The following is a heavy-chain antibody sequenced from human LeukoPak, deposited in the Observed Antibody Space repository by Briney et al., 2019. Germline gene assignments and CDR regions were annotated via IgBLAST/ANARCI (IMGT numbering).Heavy chain of an antibody. CDR3: ARLGVKQLAYYYYYYGMDV. V-gene: IGHV5-51*01. CDR1: GYNFATYW. CDR2: IYPGDSDT. D-gene: IGHD6-13*01. J-gene: IGHJ6*02. Sequence: GEPLKISCKTSGYNFATYWIGWVRQVPGKGLEWMGIIYPGDSDTKYSPSFQGQVTISADKSTTTAYLQWSSLKASDTAIYYCARLGVKQLAYYYYYYGMDVWGQGTTVTVSS.